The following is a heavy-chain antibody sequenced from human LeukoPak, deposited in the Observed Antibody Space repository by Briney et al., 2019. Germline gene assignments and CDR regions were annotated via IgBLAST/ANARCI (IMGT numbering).Heavy chain of an antibody. J-gene: IGHJ3*02. D-gene: IGHD6-13*01. CDR2: ISYDGSKI. Sequence: PGGSLRLYCAASGFTFSNYPLHWARQAPGKGLEWVTLISYDGSKIYYADSVKGRFTISRDNSKNTLYLQMNSLRAEDTAVYYCASYSSSRYSDAFDIWGQGTMVTVSS. V-gene: IGHV3-30-3*01. CDR1: GFTFSNYP. CDR3: ASYSSSRYSDAFDI.